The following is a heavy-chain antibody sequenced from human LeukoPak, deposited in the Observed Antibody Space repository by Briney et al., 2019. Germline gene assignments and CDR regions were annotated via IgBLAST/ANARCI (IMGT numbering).Heavy chain of an antibody. V-gene: IGHV3-53*04. CDR3: ARTSYYYDMDV. Sequence: GGSLRLSCVASGSNVTYNYMTWVRQAPGKGLEWVSLIDSGGTTYYADSLKGRFTISRHSPNNTLFLQMNNLRPEDTAVYCCARTSYYYDMDVWGPGTTVTVSS. CDR1: GSNVTYNY. J-gene: IGHJ6*02. CDR2: IDSGGTT.